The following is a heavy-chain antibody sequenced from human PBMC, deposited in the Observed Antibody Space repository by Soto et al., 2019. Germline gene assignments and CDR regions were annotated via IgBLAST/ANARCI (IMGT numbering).Heavy chain of an antibody. CDR3: ARDPGYSSIWTYFDY. V-gene: IGHV1-2*02. D-gene: IGHD6-19*01. CDR2: INPNSDDT. J-gene: IGHJ4*02. Sequence: ASVKVSCKASGYTFTGYYIHWVRQAPGQGLEWMGWINPNSDDTNSAQKFQGRVTLTRDTSISTGYMELSRLGSDDTAVYYCARDPGYSSIWTYFDYWGQGTLVTVSS. CDR1: GYTFTGYY.